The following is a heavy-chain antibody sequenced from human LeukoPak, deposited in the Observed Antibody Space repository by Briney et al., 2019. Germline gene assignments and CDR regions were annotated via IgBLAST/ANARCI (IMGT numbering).Heavy chain of an antibody. CDR2: IYYSGST. V-gene: IGHV4-59*11. D-gene: IGHD5-18*01. CDR3: VRSGYSYGADAFDI. Sequence: SETLSLTCTVSGGSISSHYWSWIRQPPGKGLEWIGYIYYSGSTNYNPSLESRLTISVDTSKNQFSLKLSSVTAADTAVYYCVRSGYSYGADAFDIWGQGTMVTVSS. J-gene: IGHJ3*02. CDR1: GGSISSHY.